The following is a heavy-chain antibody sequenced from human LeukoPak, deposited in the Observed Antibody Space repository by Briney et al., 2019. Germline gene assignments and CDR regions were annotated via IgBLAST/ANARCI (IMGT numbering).Heavy chain of an antibody. J-gene: IGHJ4*02. Sequence: GGSLRLSCAASGFTFSSYAMSWVRQAPGKGLEWVSAISGSGGSTYYADSVKGRFTISRDNAKNSLYLQMNSLRAEDTAVYYRARGNYYDSSGYYFGYFDYWGQGTLVTVSS. CDR1: GFTFSSYA. CDR3: ARGNYYDSSGYYFGYFDY. CDR2: ISGSGGST. D-gene: IGHD3-22*01. V-gene: IGHV3-23*01.